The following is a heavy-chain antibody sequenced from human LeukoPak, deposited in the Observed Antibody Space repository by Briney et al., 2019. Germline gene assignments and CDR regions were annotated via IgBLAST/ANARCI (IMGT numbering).Heavy chain of an antibody. Sequence: GGSLRLSCAASGFIFSNAWMSWVRQAPGKGLEWVGRIKSKTDGGTTDYAAPVKGRFTISRDDSKNTLYLQMNSLKTEDTAVYYCTTTQYYDYVWGSYRREPYWGQGTLVTVSS. V-gene: IGHV3-15*01. J-gene: IGHJ4*02. CDR2: IKSKTDGGTT. CDR1: GFIFSNAW. D-gene: IGHD3-16*02. CDR3: TTTQYYDYVWGSYRREPY.